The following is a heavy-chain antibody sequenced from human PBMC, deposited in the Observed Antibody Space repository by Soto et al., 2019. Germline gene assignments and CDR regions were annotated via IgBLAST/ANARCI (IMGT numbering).Heavy chain of an antibody. CDR3: AKVYSSGWGP. CDR1: GFTFSNYA. V-gene: IGHV3-23*01. Sequence: EVQLLESGGGLVQPGGSLSLSCAASGFTFSNYAMSWVRQAPGKGLEWVSVIRGSDGSTYYADSVKGRFTISRDNSNSTLSLQMNSLRAEDTAVYYCAKVYSSGWGPWGQGTLVTVSS. J-gene: IGHJ4*02. CDR2: IRGSDGST. D-gene: IGHD6-19*01.